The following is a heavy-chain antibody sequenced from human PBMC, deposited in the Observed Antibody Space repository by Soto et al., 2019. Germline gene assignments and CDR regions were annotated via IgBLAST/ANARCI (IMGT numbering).Heavy chain of an antibody. V-gene: IGHV3-33*01. CDR3: ARGVGSSGSSRWFDT. D-gene: IGHD3-10*01. J-gene: IGHJ5*02. CDR2: IWYEGTTK. CDR1: GFTLSNYG. Sequence: PGGSLRLSCVASGFTLSNYGMHWVRQAPGKGLEWIALIWYEGTTKYSTDSMKGRFSISRDQSKSTLYLQVNSLRAEDTATYYCARGVGSSGSSRWFDTWGQGTLVTVSS.